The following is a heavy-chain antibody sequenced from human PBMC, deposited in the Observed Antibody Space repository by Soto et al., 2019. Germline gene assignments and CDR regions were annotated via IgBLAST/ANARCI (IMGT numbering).Heavy chain of an antibody. CDR1: GFTFSSYA. CDR2: ISGSGGST. Sequence: PGGSLRLSCAASGFTFSSYAMSWVRQAPGKGLEWVSAISGSGGSTYYADSVKGRFTISRDNSKNTLYLQMNSLRAEDTAVYYCAKDGYCSSTSCPKLDAFDIWGQGTMVTVSS. CDR3: AKDGYCSSTSCPKLDAFDI. D-gene: IGHD2-2*03. J-gene: IGHJ3*02. V-gene: IGHV3-23*01.